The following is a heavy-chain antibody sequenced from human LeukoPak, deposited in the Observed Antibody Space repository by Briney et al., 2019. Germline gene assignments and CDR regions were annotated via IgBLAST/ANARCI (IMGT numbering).Heavy chain of an antibody. J-gene: IGHJ4*02. CDR3: ARDIYGSGSKGNY. D-gene: IGHD3-10*01. Sequence: GGSLRLSCAASGFTFSSYWMSWVRQAPGKGLEWVANIKQDGSEKYYVDSVKGRFTISRDNAKNSLYLQMNSLRAEDTAVYYCARDIYGSGSKGNYWGQGTLVTVSS. CDR1: GFTFSSYW. CDR2: IKQDGSEK. V-gene: IGHV3-7*01.